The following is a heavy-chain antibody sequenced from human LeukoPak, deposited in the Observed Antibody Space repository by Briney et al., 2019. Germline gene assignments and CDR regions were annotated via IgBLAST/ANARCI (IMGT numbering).Heavy chain of an antibody. V-gene: IGHV3-30*02. Sequence: GRSLRLSCAASGFTFSSYVMHWVRQAPGKGLEWVAFIRYDGSNKYYADSVKGRFTISRDNSKNTLYLQMNSLRAEDTAVYYCAKDSLWNYYDSSGSYDYWGQGTLVTVSS. CDR2: IRYDGSNK. D-gene: IGHD3-22*01. CDR1: GFTFSSYV. CDR3: AKDSLWNYYDSSGSYDY. J-gene: IGHJ4*02.